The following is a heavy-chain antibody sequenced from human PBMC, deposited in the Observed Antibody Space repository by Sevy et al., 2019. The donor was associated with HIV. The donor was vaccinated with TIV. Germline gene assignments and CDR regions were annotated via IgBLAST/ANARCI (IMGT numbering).Heavy chain of an antibody. CDR2: IDWDDDK. D-gene: IGHD6-19*01. CDR3: ARMGSSGWPADKYFAS. Sequence: SGPTLVNPTQTLTLTCTFSGFSLTTSGMCVTWIRQPPGKALEWLARIDWDDDKYYSTSLKTRLTISKDTSKNQVVLTMTNRDPVDTAPYYCARMGSSGWPADKYFASWDQGTLVTVSS. J-gene: IGHJ4*02. CDR1: GFSLTTSGMC. V-gene: IGHV2-70*11.